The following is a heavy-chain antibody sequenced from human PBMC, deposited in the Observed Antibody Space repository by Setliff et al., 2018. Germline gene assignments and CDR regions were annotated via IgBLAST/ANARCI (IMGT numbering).Heavy chain of an antibody. V-gene: IGHV4-61*02. CDR1: GGSITSGSYY. J-gene: IGHJ4*02. D-gene: IGHD1-26*01. Sequence: SETLSLTCAVSGGSITSGSYYWSWIRQPAGEGLEWIVRLHTSGTTDYNPSLKGRVTISADTSTNHFSLKLTSVTAADTAVYYCARDNTIVGATDYWGQGALVTVSS. CDR2: LHTSGTT. CDR3: ARDNTIVGATDY.